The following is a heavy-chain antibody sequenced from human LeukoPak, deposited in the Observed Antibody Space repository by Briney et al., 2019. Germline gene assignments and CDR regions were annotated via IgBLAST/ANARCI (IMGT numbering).Heavy chain of an antibody. D-gene: IGHD5-18*01. V-gene: IGHV3-30*18. CDR3: AKSHGCSYGFDY. CDR1: GFTFSSYW. CDR2: ISYDASNK. J-gene: IGHJ4*02. Sequence: PGGSLRLSCAASGFTFSSYWMSWVRQAPGKGLEWVAVISYDASNKYYADSVKGRFTISRDNSKNTLYLQMNSLRAEDTAVYYCAKSHGCSYGFDYWGQGTLVTVSS.